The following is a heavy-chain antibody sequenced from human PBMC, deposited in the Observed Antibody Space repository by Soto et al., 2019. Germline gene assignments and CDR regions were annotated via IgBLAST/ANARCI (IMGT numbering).Heavy chain of an antibody. Sequence: EVQLVESGGGLVQPGGSLRLSCAASGFNLGSYWMHWVRQAPGKGLVWVSRINDYGTTINYAESVEGRFTISRDDAKSEVDLQMNNLRAEDTAVYYCARGVLEPFDYWGQGALVTVSS. J-gene: IGHJ4*02. CDR3: ARGVLEPFDY. D-gene: IGHD1-1*01. CDR2: INDYGTTI. CDR1: GFNLGSYW. V-gene: IGHV3-74*01.